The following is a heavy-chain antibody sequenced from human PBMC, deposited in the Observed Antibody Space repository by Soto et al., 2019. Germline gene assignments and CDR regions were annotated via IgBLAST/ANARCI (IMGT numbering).Heavy chain of an antibody. CDR3: ARGPHSSTMGADDF. CDR2: ITSSGSTI. Sequence: PGGSLRLSCAASGFTFSFYEVNWVRQAPGKGLEWVSYITSSGSTIYYADSVKGRFTISRDNAKNSLYLQMNSLRAEDTAVYYCARGPHSSTMGADDFWGQGTLVTVSS. D-gene: IGHD6-13*01. J-gene: IGHJ4*02. V-gene: IGHV3-48*03. CDR1: GFTFSFYE.